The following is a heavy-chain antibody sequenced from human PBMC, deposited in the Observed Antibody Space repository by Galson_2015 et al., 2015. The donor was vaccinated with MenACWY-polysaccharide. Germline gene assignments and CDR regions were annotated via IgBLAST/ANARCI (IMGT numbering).Heavy chain of an antibody. CDR1: GFTFNNYY. V-gene: IGHV3-23*01. Sequence: SLRLSCAASGFTFNNYYMAWVRQAPGKGPEWVSALSKSGADTFYADSVRGRFTISRDNSQNTLYLHMNSLRLEDTAIYYCAKDLHWYGMDVWGHGTTVTVSS. CDR2: LSKSGADT. J-gene: IGHJ6*02. CDR3: AKDLHWYGMDV. D-gene: IGHD3/OR15-3a*01.